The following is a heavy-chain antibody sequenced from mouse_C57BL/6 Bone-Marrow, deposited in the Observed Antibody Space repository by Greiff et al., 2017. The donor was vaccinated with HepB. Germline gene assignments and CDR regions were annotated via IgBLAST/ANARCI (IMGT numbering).Heavy chain of an antibody. J-gene: IGHJ4*01. D-gene: IGHD4-1*02. CDR3: ARPTGYAMDY. Sequence: VKLQQSGAELARPGASVKLSCKASGYTFTSYGISWVKQRTGQGLEWIGEIYPRSGNTYYNEKFKGQATLTADKSSSTAYMGLRSLTSEDSAVYVCARPTGYAMDYWGQGTSVTVSS. CDR1: GYTFTSYG. CDR2: IYPRSGNT. V-gene: IGHV1-81*01.